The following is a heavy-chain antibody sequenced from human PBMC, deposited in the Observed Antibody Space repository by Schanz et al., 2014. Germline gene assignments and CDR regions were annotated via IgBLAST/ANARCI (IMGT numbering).Heavy chain of an antibody. CDR1: GITFSSHS. CDR3: ARIGGSVFDY. V-gene: IGHV3-48*01. CDR2: ITYNGGTI. J-gene: IGHJ4*02. D-gene: IGHD3-10*01. Sequence: EVHLVESGRGLVQPGGSLRLSCAASGITFSSHSFNWVRQAPGKGLEWISYITYNGGTIYYADSVKGRFTMSRDNAKNSVFLQMNSLRAEDTAVYYCARIGGSVFDYWAQGTLVTVSS.